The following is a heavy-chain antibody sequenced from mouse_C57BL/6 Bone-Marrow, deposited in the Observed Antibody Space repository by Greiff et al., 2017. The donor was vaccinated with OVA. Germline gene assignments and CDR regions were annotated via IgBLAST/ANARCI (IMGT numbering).Heavy chain of an antibody. CDR1: GYTFTSYW. J-gene: IGHJ3*01. CDR3: ARQTY. V-gene: IGHV1-50*01. CDR2: IDPSASYT. Sequence: QVQLQQPGAELVKPGASVKLSCKASGYTFTSYWMQWVKQRPGQGLEWIGEIDPSASYTNYNQKFKGKATLTVDTYSSTAYMQLRSLTSEDSAVYYCARQTYWGQGTLVTVSA.